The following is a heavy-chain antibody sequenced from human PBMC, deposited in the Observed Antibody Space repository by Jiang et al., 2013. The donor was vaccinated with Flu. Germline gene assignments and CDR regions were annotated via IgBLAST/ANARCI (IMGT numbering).Heavy chain of an antibody. V-gene: IGHV6-1*01. CDR1: GGQWSLATVLL. Sequence: TLSLTCAISGGQWSLATVLLGTGLRQSPSRGLEWLGRTYYRSKWYNDYAVSVKSRITINPDTSKNQFSLQLNSVTPEDTAVYYCARHILYNWNEKDAFDIWGQGTMVTVSS. J-gene: IGHJ3*02. CDR2: TYYRSKWYN. CDR3: ARHILYNWNEKDAFDI. D-gene: IGHD1-20*01.